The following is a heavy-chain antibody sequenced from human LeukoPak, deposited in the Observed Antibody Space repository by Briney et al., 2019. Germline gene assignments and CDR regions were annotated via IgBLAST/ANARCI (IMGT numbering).Heavy chain of an antibody. Sequence: SETLSLTCTVSGGSISSYYWSWIRQPPGKGLEWIGYIYYSGSTNYNPSLKSRVTISVDTSKNQFSLKLSSVTAADTAVYYCARALLRDDFHDYWGQGTLVTVSS. D-gene: IGHD3-3*01. V-gene: IGHV4-59*01. CDR3: ARALLRDDFHDY. J-gene: IGHJ4*02. CDR1: GGSISSYY. CDR2: IYYSGST.